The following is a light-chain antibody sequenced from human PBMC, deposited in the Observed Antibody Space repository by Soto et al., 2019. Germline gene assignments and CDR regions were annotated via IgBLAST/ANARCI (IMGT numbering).Light chain of an antibody. J-gene: IGLJ2*01. CDR2: GNT. CDR1: SSNIGAGYD. CDR3: AAWDDSLNGVV. V-gene: IGLV1-40*01. Sequence: QSVLTQPPSVSGAPGQRVTISCTGSSSNIGAGYDVHWYQQFPGTTPKFLIYGNTNRPSGVPDRFSASKSGTSASLDITGLQAEDEADYYCAAWDDSLNGVVFGGGTKLTVL.